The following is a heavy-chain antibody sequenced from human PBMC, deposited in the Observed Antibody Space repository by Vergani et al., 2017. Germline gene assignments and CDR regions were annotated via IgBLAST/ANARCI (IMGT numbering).Heavy chain of an antibody. Sequence: QVQLQESGPGLVKPAETLSLSCTVSAVSLQSHYWAWLRQSPGKGREYIGFIYHSGSTIYHPSLKSRVTMSVDMAKNQFSLKLKSVTSADTAVYYCATVGTQWVVNGFFDHWGQGILVTVSS. D-gene: IGHD6-19*01. CDR2: IYHSGST. V-gene: IGHV4-59*11. CDR1: AVSLQSHY. CDR3: ATVGTQWVVNGFFDH. J-gene: IGHJ4*02.